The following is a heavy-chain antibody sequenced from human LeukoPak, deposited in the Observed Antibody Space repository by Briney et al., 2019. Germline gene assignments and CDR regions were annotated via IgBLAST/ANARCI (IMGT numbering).Heavy chain of an antibody. CDR1: GSTFGRVW. D-gene: IGHD2-21*02. CDR2: IQPDGSEQ. CDR3: AKDIVGGGDDY. V-gene: IGHV3-7*01. Sequence: GGSLRLSCVASGSTFGRVWMSWVRQAPGKGLEWVGNIQPDGSEQYPVDSLRGRFTISRDNAKNSLYLQMNSLRAEDTAVYYCAKDIVGGGDDYWGQGTLVIVSS. J-gene: IGHJ4*02.